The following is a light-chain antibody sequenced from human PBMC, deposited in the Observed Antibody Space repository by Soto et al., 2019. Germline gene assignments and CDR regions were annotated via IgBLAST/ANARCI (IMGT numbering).Light chain of an antibody. CDR1: QSVSSSY. CDR3: QQYGLT. J-gene: IGKJ1*01. CDR2: GAS. V-gene: IGKV3-20*01. Sequence: EIVLTQSPGTLSLSPGERATLSCRASQSVSSSYLAWYQQKPGQAPRLLIYGASSRATGIPDRFSGSGSGTDFTLTISSLEPEDFAVYYCQQYGLTFGQGTKVEIK.